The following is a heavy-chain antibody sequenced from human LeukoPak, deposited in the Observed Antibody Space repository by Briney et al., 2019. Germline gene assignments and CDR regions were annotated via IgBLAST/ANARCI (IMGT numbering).Heavy chain of an antibody. J-gene: IGHJ4*02. CDR1: GFIFSNYG. D-gene: IGHD4-17*01. V-gene: IGHV5-51*01. Sequence: GGSLRLSCVASGFIFSNYGMSWVRQVPGKGLEWMGIIYPGDSDTRYSPSFQGQVTISADKSISTAYLQWSSLKASDTAMYYCARMAKVGAYGYVGYWGQGTLVTVSS. CDR2: IYPGDSDT. CDR3: ARMAKVGAYGYVGY.